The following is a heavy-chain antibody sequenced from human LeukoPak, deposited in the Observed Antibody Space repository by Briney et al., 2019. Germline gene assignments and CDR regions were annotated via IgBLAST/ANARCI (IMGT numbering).Heavy chain of an antibody. V-gene: IGHV3-53*01. CDR2: FYRGEIT. CDR3: GKLTGTTENFDY. J-gene: IGHJ4*02. D-gene: IGHD1-20*01. Sequence: PGGSLRLSCAASGFTVSSSYMYWVRQAPGKGLEWVSFFYRGEITYYAESVRGRFTISRDISKNTLYLLMNSLIPEDTAVYYCGKLTGTTENFDYWGQGTLVTVSS. CDR1: GFTVSSSY.